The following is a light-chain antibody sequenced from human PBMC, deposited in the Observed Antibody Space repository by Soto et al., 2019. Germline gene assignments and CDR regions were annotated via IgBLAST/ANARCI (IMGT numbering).Light chain of an antibody. J-gene: IGKJ4*01. CDR1: QSVLYNSNNKNY. Sequence: DIVMTQSPDSLAVSLGERATINCKSSQSVLYNSNNKNYLAWYQQEPGQPPKLLIYWASTRESVVPDRFSGSGYGTDFTLNISNLQAEDVAVYYCQQYYSLPLTFGGGTKVEIK. V-gene: IGKV4-1*01. CDR2: WAS. CDR3: QQYYSLPLT.